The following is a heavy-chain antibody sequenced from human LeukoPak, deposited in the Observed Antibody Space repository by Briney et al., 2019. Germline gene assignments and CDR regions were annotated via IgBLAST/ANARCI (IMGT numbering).Heavy chain of an antibody. D-gene: IGHD5-18*01. CDR1: RSPFTGYY. J-gene: IGHJ6*02. Sequence: ASVKVSCTASRSPFTGYYMHWVRQAPGQGLEWMGWINPNSGGTNYAQKFQGRVTMTRGTSISTAYMELSRLRSDDTALYYCARAAGIQLWLRDYYYGMDVWGQGTTVTVSS. CDR3: ARAAGIQLWLRDYYYGMDV. CDR2: INPNSGGT. V-gene: IGHV1-2*02.